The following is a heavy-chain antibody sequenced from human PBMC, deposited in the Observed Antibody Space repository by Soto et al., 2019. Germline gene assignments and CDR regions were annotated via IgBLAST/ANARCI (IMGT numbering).Heavy chain of an antibody. CDR2: ISYDGSNK. D-gene: IGHD3-22*01. CDR3: ARDHPYYYYSSGVRYYGMDV. Sequence: GGSPRLSCAASGFTFSSYDMHRLRQAPGKGLEWVAVISYDGSNKYYADSVKGRFTISRDNSKNTLYLQMNSLRAEDTAVYYCARDHPYYYYSSGVRYYGMDVWGQGTTVTVSS. J-gene: IGHJ6*02. CDR1: GFTFSSYD. V-gene: IGHV3-30-3*01.